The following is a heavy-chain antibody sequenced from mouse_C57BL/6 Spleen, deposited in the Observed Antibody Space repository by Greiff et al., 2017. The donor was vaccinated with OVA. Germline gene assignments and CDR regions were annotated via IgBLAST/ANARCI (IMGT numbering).Heavy chain of an antibody. CDR2: IDPSDSYT. V-gene: IGHV1-69*01. D-gene: IGHD2-14*01. CDR1: GYTFTSYW. J-gene: IGHJ2*01. CDR3: ARRWYEYYFDY. Sequence: VQLQQPGAELVMPGASVKLSCKASGYTFTSYWMHWVKQRPGQGLEWIGEIDPSDSYTNYNQKFKGKSTLTVDKSSSTAYMQLSSLTSEDSAVYYCARRWYEYYFDYWGQGTTLTVSS.